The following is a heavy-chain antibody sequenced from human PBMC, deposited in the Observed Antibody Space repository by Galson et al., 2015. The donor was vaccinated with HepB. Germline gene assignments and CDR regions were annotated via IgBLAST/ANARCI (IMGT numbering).Heavy chain of an antibody. CDR3: ARALRLHNYWFDP. D-gene: IGHD5-24*01. CDR2: IIPIFGIA. CDR1: GGTFSSYA. Sequence: SCKASGGTFSSYAISWVRQAPGQGLERMGGIIPIFGIANYAQKFQGRVTITADESTSTAYMELSSLRSEDTAVYYCARALRLHNYWFDPWGQGTLVTVSS. V-gene: IGHV1-69*01. J-gene: IGHJ5*02.